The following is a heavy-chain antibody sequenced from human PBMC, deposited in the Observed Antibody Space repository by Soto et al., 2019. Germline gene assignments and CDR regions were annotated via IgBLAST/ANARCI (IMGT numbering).Heavy chain of an antibody. CDR2: LNAGNSNR. D-gene: IGHD3-16*02. Sequence: QVQLVQSGAEVKKPGASVKVSCKASGYTFTNYAIHWVRQAPGQRLEWLGWLNAGNSNREYSQKFQGRILIPKHXSASTAYMELNSLISEDTAVYYCARGYDYVWGSYRSDAFDIWGQGTMVTVSS. CDR3: ARGYDYVWGSYRSDAFDI. J-gene: IGHJ3*02. CDR1: GYTFTNYA. V-gene: IGHV1-3*01.